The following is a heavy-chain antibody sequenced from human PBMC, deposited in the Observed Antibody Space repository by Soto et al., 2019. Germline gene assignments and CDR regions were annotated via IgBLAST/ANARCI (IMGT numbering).Heavy chain of an antibody. CDR2: INHSGST. Sequence: PSETLSLTCTVSGGSFSGYYWSWIRQPPGKGLGWIGEINHSGSTNYNPSLKSRVTISVDTSKNQFSLKLSSVTAADTAVYYCAREPRHECVRGWIWQHYYYGMDVWGQGTTVTVSS. J-gene: IGHJ6*02. CDR3: AREPRHECVRGWIWQHYYYGMDV. V-gene: IGHV4-34*01. D-gene: IGHD6-19*01. CDR1: GGSFSGYY.